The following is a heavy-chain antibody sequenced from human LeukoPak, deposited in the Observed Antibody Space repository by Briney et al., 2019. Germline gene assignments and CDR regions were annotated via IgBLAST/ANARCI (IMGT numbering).Heavy chain of an antibody. J-gene: IGHJ4*02. CDR2: IKQDGSEK. D-gene: IGHD5-18*01. V-gene: IGHV3-7*03. Sequence: GGSLRLSCAASGFTFSSYWMSWVRQAPGKGLEWVANIKQDGSEKYYVGSVKGRFTISRDNAKNSLYLQMNSLRAEDTAVYYCARDGGGYSYGYSDYWGQGTLVTVSS. CDR1: GFTFSSYW. CDR3: ARDGGGYSYGYSDY.